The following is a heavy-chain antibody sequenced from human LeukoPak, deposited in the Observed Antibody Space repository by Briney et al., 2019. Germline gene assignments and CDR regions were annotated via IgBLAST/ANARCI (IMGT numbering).Heavy chain of an antibody. V-gene: IGHV4-59*01. CDR1: SASISTNY. D-gene: IGHD3-22*01. J-gene: IGHJ4*02. CDR2: FYYSGST. Sequence: PSETLSLTCTVSSASISTNYWSWIRHPPGKGREWIGPFYYSGSTNYHPSLKSRVTISVDTAKNQLSLQLTSVTSADTAVYYCARGAQYYGSSGYYGSYYFDHWGQGTLVSVCS. CDR3: ARGAQYYGSSGYYGSYYFDH.